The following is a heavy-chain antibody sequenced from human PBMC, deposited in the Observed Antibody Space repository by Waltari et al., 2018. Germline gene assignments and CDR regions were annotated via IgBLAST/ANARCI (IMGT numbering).Heavy chain of an antibody. Sequence: QVQLVQSGAEVKKPGASVKVSCTASGYTFTSYDLNWVRQATGPGLEWMGWMNPNSGNTGYAQKFQGRVTMTRNTSISTAYMELSSLRSEDTAVYYCARGYCSSTSCPLNYYYYGMDVWGQGTTVTVSS. CDR2: MNPNSGNT. V-gene: IGHV1-8*01. CDR3: ARGYCSSTSCPLNYYYYGMDV. D-gene: IGHD2-2*01. J-gene: IGHJ6*02. CDR1: GYTFTSYD.